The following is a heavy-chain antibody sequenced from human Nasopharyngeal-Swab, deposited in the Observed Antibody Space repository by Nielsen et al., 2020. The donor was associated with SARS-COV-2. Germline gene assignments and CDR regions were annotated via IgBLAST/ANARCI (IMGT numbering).Heavy chain of an antibody. J-gene: IGHJ4*02. CDR3: ARGRYYGDYDY. Sequence: SQTLSLTCAVYGGSFTTYSWIWIRQPPGKGLEWIGEINHIGSTNYNTYNPSLNCRVTISLATSKNQFSLTLTSVTAADTAIYFCARGRYYGDYDYWGQGALVTVSS. V-gene: IGHV4-34*01. D-gene: IGHD4-17*01. CDR1: GGSFTTYS. CDR2: INHIGST.